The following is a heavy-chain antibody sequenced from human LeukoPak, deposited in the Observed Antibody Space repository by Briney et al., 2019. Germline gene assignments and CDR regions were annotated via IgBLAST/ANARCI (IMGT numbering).Heavy chain of an antibody. Sequence: SETLSLTCTVSGGSISSSYYYWGWIRQPPGTGLEWIGSIYDSGSTYYNPSLKSRVTISVDTSKNQFSLKLSSVTAADTAVYYCARHSSGWYYFDYWGQGTLVTVSS. D-gene: IGHD6-19*01. V-gene: IGHV4-39*01. CDR3: ARHSSGWYYFDY. CDR1: GGSISSSYYY. CDR2: IYDSGST. J-gene: IGHJ4*02.